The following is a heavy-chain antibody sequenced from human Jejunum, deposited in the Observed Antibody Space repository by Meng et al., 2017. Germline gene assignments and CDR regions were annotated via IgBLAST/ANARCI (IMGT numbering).Heavy chain of an antibody. CDR2: TYYRSKWYI. CDR3: AGGGLVRSTRGYFDY. D-gene: IGHD1-26*01. V-gene: IGHV6-1*01. J-gene: IGHJ4*02. Sequence: QIQLQQSGPGLVKPSQPLPLPCSISGDRVSSNSAGWNWIRQSPSRGLEWLGRTYYRSKWYIDYAVSVKSRITINPDTSKNQFSLHLNSVTPEDTAVYYCAGGGLVRSTRGYFDYWGQGTLVTVSS. CDR1: GDRVSSNSAG.